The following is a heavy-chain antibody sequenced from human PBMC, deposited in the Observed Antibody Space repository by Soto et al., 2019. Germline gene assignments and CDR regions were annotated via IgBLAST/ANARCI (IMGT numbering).Heavy chain of an antibody. CDR1: GFTFSSYA. J-gene: IGHJ6*02. D-gene: IGHD2-2*01. CDR2: ISGSGGST. Sequence: PGGSLRLSCAASGFTFSSYAMSWVRQAPGKGLEWVSAISGSGGSTYYADSVKGRFTISRDNSKNTLYLQMNSLRAEDTAVYYCANLVVPAASHYYGMDVWGQGTTVTVSS. CDR3: ANLVVPAASHYYGMDV. V-gene: IGHV3-23*01.